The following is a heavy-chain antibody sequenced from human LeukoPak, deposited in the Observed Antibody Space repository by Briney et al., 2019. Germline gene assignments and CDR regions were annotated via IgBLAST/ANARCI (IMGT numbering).Heavy chain of an antibody. CDR1: GFMFTDSW. J-gene: IGHJ4*02. CDR3: ARGRDSSSSYPGY. V-gene: IGHV3-7*04. Sequence: GGSLRLSCAASGFMFTDSWMAWVRQAPGKGLEWLANINEDGSDKNYVVALKGRFTISRDNVKNSLYLQMNSLRAEDTAVYYCARGRDSSSSYPGYWGQGTLVTVSS. D-gene: IGHD6-6*01. CDR2: INEDGSDK.